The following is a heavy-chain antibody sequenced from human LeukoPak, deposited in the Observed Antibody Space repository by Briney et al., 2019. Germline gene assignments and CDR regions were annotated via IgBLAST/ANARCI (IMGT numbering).Heavy chain of an antibody. CDR2: IYYSGST. Sequence: SETLSLTCTVSGGSISSYYWSWIRQPPGKGLEWIGYIYYSGSTNYNPSLKSRVTISVDTSKNQFSLKLSSVTAADTAVYYCARVHHYYYYYMDVWGEGTTVTVSS. J-gene: IGHJ6*03. CDR3: ARVHHYYYYYMDV. V-gene: IGHV4-59*01. CDR1: GGSISSYY.